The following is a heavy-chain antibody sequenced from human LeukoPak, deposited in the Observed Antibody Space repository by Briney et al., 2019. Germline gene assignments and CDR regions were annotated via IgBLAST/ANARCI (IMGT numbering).Heavy chain of an antibody. J-gene: IGHJ3*02. CDR1: GYSISSGYY. D-gene: IGHD6-19*01. CDR3: ARDSPIAVAGIESYDAFDI. CDR2: IYHSGST. Sequence: SETLSLTCTVSGYSISSGYYWGWIRQPPGKGLEWIGSIYHSGSTYYNPSLKSRVTISVDTSKNQFSLKLSSVTAADTAVYYCARDSPIAVAGIESYDAFDIWGQGTMVTVSS. V-gene: IGHV4-38-2*02.